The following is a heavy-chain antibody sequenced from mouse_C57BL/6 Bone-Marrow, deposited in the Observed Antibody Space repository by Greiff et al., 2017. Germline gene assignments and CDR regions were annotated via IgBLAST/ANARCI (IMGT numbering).Heavy chain of an antibody. CDR2: IHPNSGST. Sequence: QVQLQQPGAELVKPGASVKLSCKASGYTFTSYWMHWVKQRPGQGLEWIGMIHPNSGSTNYNEKFKSKATLTVDKSSSTAYMQLSSRTSEDPAVYYCARQKVVGDYWGQGTTLTVSS. CDR3: ARQKVVGDY. V-gene: IGHV1-64*01. J-gene: IGHJ2*01. D-gene: IGHD1-1*01. CDR1: GYTFTSYW.